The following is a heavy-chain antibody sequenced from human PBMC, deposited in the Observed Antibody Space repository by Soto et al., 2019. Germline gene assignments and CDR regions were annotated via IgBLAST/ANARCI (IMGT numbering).Heavy chain of an antibody. D-gene: IGHD2-15*01. CDR3: APLTVSLSGPYGIPV. V-gene: IGHV4-39*01. Sequence: AETLSLTCSVSGYSVSSSDYYGAWIRQPPGKGLEWIGSMFYSGLTYYNPSLKSRVTLSVDTSKNQFSVRLNSVTAADTAVYYCAPLTVSLSGPYGIPVWGQGTTVPVSS. J-gene: IGHJ6*02. CDR1: GYSVSSSDYY. CDR2: MFYSGLT.